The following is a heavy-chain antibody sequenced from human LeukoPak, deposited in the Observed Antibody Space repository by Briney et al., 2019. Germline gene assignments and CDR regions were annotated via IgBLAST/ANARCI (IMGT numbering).Heavy chain of an antibody. Sequence: GGSLRLSCAASGFTFSSYWMNWVRQAPGKGLEWVSYISSSSSTIYYADSVKGRFTISRDNAKNSLYLQMNSLRAEDTAVYYCASGAEGYVFDPWGQGTLVTVSS. CDR3: ASGAEGYVFDP. CDR2: ISSSSSTI. CDR1: GFTFSSYW. J-gene: IGHJ5*02. V-gene: IGHV3-48*01. D-gene: IGHD5-12*01.